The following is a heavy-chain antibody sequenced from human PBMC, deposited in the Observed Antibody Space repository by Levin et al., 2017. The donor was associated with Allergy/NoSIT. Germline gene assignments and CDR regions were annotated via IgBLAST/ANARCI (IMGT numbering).Heavy chain of an antibody. Sequence: GGSLRLSCAASGITFSSYTMNWVRQAPGKGLEWVSSIRSSSSYIKYAESVKGRFTMSRDNAKNSLYLQMNSLRADDTAVYYCARSRGEFDYWGQGTLVTVSS. J-gene: IGHJ4*02. V-gene: IGHV3-21*01. D-gene: IGHD3-10*01. CDR2: IRSSSSYI. CDR1: GITFSSYT. CDR3: ARSRGEFDY.